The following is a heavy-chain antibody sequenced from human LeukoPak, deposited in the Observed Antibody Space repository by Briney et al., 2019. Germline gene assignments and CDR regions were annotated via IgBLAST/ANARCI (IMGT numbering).Heavy chain of an antibody. CDR2: IWDDGSNT. D-gene: IGHD5-12*01. CDR1: GFTFSSYG. J-gene: IGHJ5*02. Sequence: GRSLRLSCAASGFTFSSYGMHWVRQAPGKGLEWVEVIWDDGSNTYYADSVKGRFTISRDNSKNTLYLQMNSLRAEDTAVYYCARDGSGFDPWGQGTLVTVSS. V-gene: IGHV3-33*01. CDR3: ARDGSGFDP.